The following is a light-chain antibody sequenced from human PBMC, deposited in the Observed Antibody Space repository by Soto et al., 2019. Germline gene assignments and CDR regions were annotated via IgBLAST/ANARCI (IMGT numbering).Light chain of an antibody. CDR2: GAS. J-gene: IGKJ4*01. CDR3: QHYFGSLALS. V-gene: IGKV3-15*01. CDR1: QGVSRK. Sequence: DIVMTQSPATLSVAPGERVTFSCRASQGVSRKLAWYQHKPGQAPRLLISGASTGATGIPARFSGSGSGTEFTLTISGLQAEDVAVYYCQHYFGSLALSFGGGTKVDIK.